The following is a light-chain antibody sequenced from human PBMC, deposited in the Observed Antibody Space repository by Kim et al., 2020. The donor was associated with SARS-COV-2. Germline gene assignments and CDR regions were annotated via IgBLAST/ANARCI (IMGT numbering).Light chain of an antibody. CDR1: KLGDKY. Sequence: SYELTQPPSVSVSPVQTASITCSGVKLGDKYASWYQQKPGQSPVVVIYQDKNRPSGIPERFSGSSSGNTATLTISETPALDEADYYCPALDSNTVVFGGG. J-gene: IGLJ2*01. CDR3: PALDSNTVV. CDR2: QDK. V-gene: IGLV3-1*01.